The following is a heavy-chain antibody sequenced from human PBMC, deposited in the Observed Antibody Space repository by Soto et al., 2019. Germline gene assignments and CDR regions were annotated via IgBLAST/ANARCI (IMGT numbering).Heavy chain of an antibody. J-gene: IGHJ3*02. Sequence: GGSLRLSCEASGFTFTNAWMNWVRQAPGQGLEWVGRNRSNSDGGTTDYAAPVKGRFSISRDDSKNTLYLQMNSLKTEDTAVYYCSTTKAGTNTFGIWGQGTMVTVSS. V-gene: IGHV3-15*07. CDR2: NRSNSDGGTT. CDR3: STTKAGTNTFGI. CDR1: GFTFTNAW. D-gene: IGHD1-7*01.